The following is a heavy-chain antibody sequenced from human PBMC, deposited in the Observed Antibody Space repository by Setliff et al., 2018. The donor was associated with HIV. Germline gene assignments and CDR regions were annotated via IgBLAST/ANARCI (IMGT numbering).Heavy chain of an antibody. V-gene: IGHV1-18*01. CDR3: ARDHRSGRGSNFPWYSDL. CDR2: ITSYNGNT. D-gene: IGHD1-26*01. CDR1: GYTFSNYG. J-gene: IGHJ2*01. Sequence: ASVKVSCKASGYTFSNYGITWVRQAPGQGLEWMGWITSYNGNTNYAKKFKGRVTMTTDTSTSIAYMELKSLRSEDTAVYYCARDHRSGRGSNFPWYSDLWGRGTLVTV.